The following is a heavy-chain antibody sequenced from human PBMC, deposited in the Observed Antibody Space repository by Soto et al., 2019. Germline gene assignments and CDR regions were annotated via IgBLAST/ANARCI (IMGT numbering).Heavy chain of an antibody. Sequence: SETLSLTCGVFGGSFSGSYWSLIRQPPGKGLEWIGEINDSGSTNYNPSLKSRVAISVDMSKNQFSLKLSSVTAADTAVYYCARSLPRWQHNWFDPWGPGTLVTVSS. D-gene: IGHD2-15*01. CDR2: INDSGST. V-gene: IGHV4-34*01. CDR3: ARSLPRWQHNWFDP. J-gene: IGHJ5*02. CDR1: GGSFSGSY.